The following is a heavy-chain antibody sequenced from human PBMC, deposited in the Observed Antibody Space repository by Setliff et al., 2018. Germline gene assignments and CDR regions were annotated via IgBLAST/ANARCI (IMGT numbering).Heavy chain of an antibody. D-gene: IGHD3-3*01. CDR3: AGVSGFLYVDV. CDR1: GGSISSRTYY. Sequence: PSETLSLTCNVSGGSISSRTYYWSWIRQPAGKGLEWIGHIYTSWSTNYSPSLKSRVTMSVDATKNQFSLKLTSVTAADTAVYYCAGVSGFLYVDVWGKGTTVTVSS. V-gene: IGHV4-61*09. J-gene: IGHJ6*03. CDR2: IYTSWST.